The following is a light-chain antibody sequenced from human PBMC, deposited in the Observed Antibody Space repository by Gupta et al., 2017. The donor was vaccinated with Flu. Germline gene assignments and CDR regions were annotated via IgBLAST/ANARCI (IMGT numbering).Light chain of an antibody. CDR3: SSYTSSSTVV. V-gene: IGLV2-14*04. J-gene: IGLJ2*01. CDR2: DVS. Sequence: TSSDVGGYNYVAWYKQHPGKAPKLMIYDVSNRPSGVSNRFSGSKSGNTASLTISGLQAEDEADYYCSSYTSSSTVVFGGGTKLTVL. CDR1: SSDVGGYNY.